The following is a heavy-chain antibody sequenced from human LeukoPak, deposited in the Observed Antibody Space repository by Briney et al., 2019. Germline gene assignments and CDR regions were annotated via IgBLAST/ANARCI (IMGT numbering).Heavy chain of an antibody. V-gene: IGHV3-7*01. Sequence: GGSLRLSCAASGFTFSNYSMNWVLHPPGNGLEWVANIKQDGSEKYYVDSVKDRFTISRDNAKKSLYLQMNSLRAEDTAVYYCARVEDLINWGLSAYFDYWGQGTLVTVSS. D-gene: IGHD7-27*01. CDR3: ARVEDLINWGLSAYFDY. J-gene: IGHJ4*02. CDR1: GFTFSNYS. CDR2: IKQDGSEK.